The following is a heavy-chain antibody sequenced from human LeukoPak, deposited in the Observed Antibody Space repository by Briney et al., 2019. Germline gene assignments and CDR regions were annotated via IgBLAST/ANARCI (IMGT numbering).Heavy chain of an antibody. CDR1: GFTFSSYA. Sequence: GGSLRLSCAASGFTFSSYAMSWVRQAPGKGLEWVSAISGSGGSTYYADSVKGRFTISRDNSKNTLYLQMNSLRAEDTAVYYCAASERGSGWYYPDYWGQGTLVTVSS. V-gene: IGHV3-23*01. J-gene: IGHJ4*02. D-gene: IGHD6-19*01. CDR2: ISGSGGST. CDR3: AASERGSGWYYPDY.